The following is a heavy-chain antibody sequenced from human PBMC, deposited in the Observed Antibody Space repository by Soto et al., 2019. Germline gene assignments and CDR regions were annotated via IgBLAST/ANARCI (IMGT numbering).Heavy chain of an antibody. CDR1: GGSISSYY. CDR3: ARGVVRGASYYYYYGMDV. CDR2: IYYSGST. J-gene: IGHJ6*02. Sequence: SSETLSLTCTVSGGSISSYYWSWIRQPPGKGLEWIGYIYYSGSTNYNPSLKSRVTISVDTSKNQFSLKLSSVTAADTAVYYCARGVVRGASYYYYYGMDVWGQGATVTVSS. D-gene: IGHD3-10*01. V-gene: IGHV4-59*01.